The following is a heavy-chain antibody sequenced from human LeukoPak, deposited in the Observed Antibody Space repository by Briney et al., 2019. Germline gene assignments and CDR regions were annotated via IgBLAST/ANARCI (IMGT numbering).Heavy chain of an antibody. CDR2: INYSGST. J-gene: IGHJ5*02. Sequence: SESTSLTCAVYGGSFRISYWSWFRQPPGKGREWIGEINYSGSTNYNPSLKSRVTISVDTSKNQFSLKLSSVTAADTAVYYCARRGGYYGSGDLRAWGQGTLVTVSS. CDR1: GGSFRISY. V-gene: IGHV4-34*01. D-gene: IGHD3-10*01. CDR3: ARRGGYYGSGDLRA.